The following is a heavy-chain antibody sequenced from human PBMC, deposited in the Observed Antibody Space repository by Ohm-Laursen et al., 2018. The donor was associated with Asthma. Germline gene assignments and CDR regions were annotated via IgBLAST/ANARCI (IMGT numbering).Heavy chain of an antibody. CDR1: GGTFSSYA. Sequence: AASVKVSCKASGGTFSSYAISWVRQAPGQGLEWMGGIIPILRTANYAQNFRGRVTITADESTSTAYMGLSSLRSEDTAVYYCARVRRTTTENWFDPWGQGTLVTVSS. CDR3: ARVRRTTTENWFDP. V-gene: IGHV1-69*13. J-gene: IGHJ5*02. D-gene: IGHD1-1*01. CDR2: IIPILRTA.